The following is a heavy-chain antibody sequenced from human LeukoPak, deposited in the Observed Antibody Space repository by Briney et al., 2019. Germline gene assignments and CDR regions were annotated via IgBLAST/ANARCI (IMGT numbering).Heavy chain of an antibody. CDR1: GFTFSSYA. Sequence: HPGRSLRLSCAASGFTFSSYAMHWVRQAPGKGLEWVAVISYDGSNKYYADSVKGRFTISKDNAKNTVYLQMNSLRAEDTAVYYCVSFYETYWGRGTLVTVSS. D-gene: IGHD2/OR15-2a*01. CDR3: VSFYETY. V-gene: IGHV3-30*04. J-gene: IGHJ4*02. CDR2: ISYDGSNK.